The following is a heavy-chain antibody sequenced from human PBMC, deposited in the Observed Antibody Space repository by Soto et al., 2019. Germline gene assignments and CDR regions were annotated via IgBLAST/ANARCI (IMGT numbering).Heavy chain of an antibody. V-gene: IGHV1-69*13. J-gene: IGHJ5*02. D-gene: IGHD3-16*02. CDR2: IIPILGTT. Sequence: GASVKVSCKASGGSVSTYSISWVRQAPGQGLEWMGGIIPILGTTNYAQKFRGRVSISADESTSTVYMELSSLRFEDTATYYCARGFIEYSSQTSWFDPWGQGTLVTVSS. CDR3: ARGFIEYSSQTSWFDP. CDR1: GGSVSTYS.